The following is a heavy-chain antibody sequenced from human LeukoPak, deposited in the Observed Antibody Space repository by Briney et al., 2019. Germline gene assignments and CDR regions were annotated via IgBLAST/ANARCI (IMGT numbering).Heavy chain of an antibody. CDR2: TDREGSDRGR. CDR3: VTEFWYRFDY. CDR1: GFYFRGYN. V-gene: IGHV3-7*01. Sequence: GGSLRLSCAASGFYFRGYNMAWVRQAPGKGLEWLATTDREGSDRGREHTASVRGRFTISRDNAKNSVHLYMSSLGADDTAVYFCVTEFWYRFDYWGQGILVTVSS. J-gene: IGHJ4*02. D-gene: IGHD3-3*01.